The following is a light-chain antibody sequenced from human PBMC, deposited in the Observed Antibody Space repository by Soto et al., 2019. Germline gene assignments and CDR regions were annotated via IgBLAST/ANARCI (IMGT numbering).Light chain of an antibody. V-gene: IGKV3-11*01. Sequence: EFVLTQSPTTLSLSPGERATLSCRASQSVDNYLAWFQQKPGQAPRLLLYDASNRATGIPARFSGSGSGTDFALTINSLEPEDFALDYCQQHREWPITFGQGTRLEIK. CDR3: QQHREWPIT. CDR2: DAS. J-gene: IGKJ5*01. CDR1: QSVDNY.